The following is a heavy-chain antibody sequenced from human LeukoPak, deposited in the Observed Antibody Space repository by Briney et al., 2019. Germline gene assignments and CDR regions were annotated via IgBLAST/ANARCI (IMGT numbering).Heavy chain of an antibody. CDR2: ISWNSGSK. D-gene: IGHD6-13*01. V-gene: IGHV3-9*01. CDR1: GSTFDDYA. CDR3: AKGGRHSSSWNEY. Sequence: GGSLRLSCAASGSTFDDYAMLWVRQAPGEGLEWVSSISWNSGSKVYADSVKGRFTISRDNAKNSLYLQMNSLRVEDTALYYCAKGGRHSSSWNEYWGQGTLVTVSS. J-gene: IGHJ4*02.